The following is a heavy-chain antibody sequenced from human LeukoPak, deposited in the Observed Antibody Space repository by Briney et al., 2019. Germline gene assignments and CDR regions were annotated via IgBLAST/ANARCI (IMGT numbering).Heavy chain of an antibody. Sequence: PGGSLRVSCSASGFSFGMYAMSWVRQAPGEGLEWVSAISGSGVDTYYADAVQGRFSISRDNSKNTMYLQMRSLRAEDTAVYFCPKDENDFTSGNPTYFGYWGQGVLATVSS. V-gene: IGHV3-23*01. J-gene: IGHJ4*02. CDR1: GFSFGMYA. CDR2: ISGSGVDT. CDR3: PKDENDFTSGNPTYFGY. D-gene: IGHD3-3*01.